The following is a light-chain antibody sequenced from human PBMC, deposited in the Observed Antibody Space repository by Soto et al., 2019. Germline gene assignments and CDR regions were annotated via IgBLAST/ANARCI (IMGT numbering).Light chain of an antibody. V-gene: IGKV3-20*01. CDR2: AAS. J-gene: IGKJ1*01. CDR1: QSIITNY. CDR3: HQYGTSVGT. Sequence: EIVFTQSPGTLSLSPGERATLSCRASQSIITNYLAWYRQKPGQAPRLLIYAASSRATGIPDRFSGSGSGTDFTLTISRLEPEDFAVYYCHQYGTSVGTFGQGTKV.